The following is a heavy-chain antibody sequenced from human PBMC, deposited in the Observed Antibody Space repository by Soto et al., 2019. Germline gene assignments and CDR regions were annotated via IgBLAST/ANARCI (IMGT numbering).Heavy chain of an antibody. J-gene: IGHJ4*02. V-gene: IGHV3-30*03. CDR1: GLSLNTYG. CDR3: VRDLALMADY. CDR2: ILYDGSKK. Sequence: GGSLRSSCVAAGLSLNTYGIYWVRQAPGKGLQWVAQILYDGSKKHYADSVKGRFTITRDNSKNTVYLQMDSLRVDDMAMYYCVRDLALMADYWGQGTLVTVSS. D-gene: IGHD3-16*01.